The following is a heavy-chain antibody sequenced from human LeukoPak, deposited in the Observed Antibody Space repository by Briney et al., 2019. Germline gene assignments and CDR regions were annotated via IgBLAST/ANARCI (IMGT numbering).Heavy chain of an antibody. CDR1: GFTFSSYS. CDR2: ISSSSNYI. CDR3: ARDHCSSTSCYTGPNWFDP. D-gene: IGHD2-2*02. Sequence: EGSLRLSCAASGFTFSSYSMNWVRQAPGKGLEWVSSISSSSNYIYYADSVKGRFTISRDNAKNSLYLQMNSLRAEDTAVYYCARDHCSSTSCYTGPNWFDPWGQGTLVTVSS. J-gene: IGHJ5*02. V-gene: IGHV3-21*01.